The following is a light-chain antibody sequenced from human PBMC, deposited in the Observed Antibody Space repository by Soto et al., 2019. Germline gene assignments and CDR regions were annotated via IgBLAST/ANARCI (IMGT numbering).Light chain of an antibody. Sequence: HSVLPQPASVSGSPGQSITISCTGTSSDVGAYNYVSWYQHHPGKVPKLLIYEVTNRPSGVSNRFSGSKSGNTASLTISGLQAEDEAEYYCSSYTNINTRACVFGTGTKGTVL. J-gene: IGLJ1*01. CDR2: EVT. CDR3: SSYTNINTRACV. V-gene: IGLV2-14*01. CDR1: SSDVGAYNY.